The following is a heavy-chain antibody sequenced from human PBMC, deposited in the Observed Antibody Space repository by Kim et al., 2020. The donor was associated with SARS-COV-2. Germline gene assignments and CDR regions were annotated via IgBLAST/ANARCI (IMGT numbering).Heavy chain of an antibody. Sequence: SETLSLTCAVYGVNFRAYYWSWIRQPPGKGLEWIGETNHRGTTNYNPSLKSRVTISVDTSKSQFSLKLSSVTAADTAVYYCAKAGYFDGLLRRTADNYFDPWGQGTLVTVSS. CDR2: TNHRGTT. V-gene: IGHV4-34*01. D-gene: IGHD3-9*01. CDR1: GVNFRAYY. CDR3: AKAGYFDGLLRRTADNYFDP. J-gene: IGHJ5*02.